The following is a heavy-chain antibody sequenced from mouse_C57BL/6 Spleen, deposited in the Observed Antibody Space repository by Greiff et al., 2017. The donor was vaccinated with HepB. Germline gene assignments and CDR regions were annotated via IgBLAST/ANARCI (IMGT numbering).Heavy chain of an antibody. D-gene: IGHD2-4*01. CDR1: GYTFTSYG. V-gene: IGHV1-81*01. Sequence: QVQLQQSGAELARPGASVKLSCKASGYTFTSYGISWVKQRTGQGLEWIGEIYPRSGNTYYNEKFKGKATLTADKSSSTAYMELRSLTSEDSAVYFCAKRIYYDYDDGAMDYWGQGTSVTVSS. CDR2: IYPRSGNT. CDR3: AKRIYYDYDDGAMDY. J-gene: IGHJ4*01.